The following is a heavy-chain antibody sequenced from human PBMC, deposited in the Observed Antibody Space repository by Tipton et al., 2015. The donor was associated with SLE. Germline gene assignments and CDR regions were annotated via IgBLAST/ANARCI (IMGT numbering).Heavy chain of an antibody. Sequence: QLVQSGGGVVQPGRSLRLSCAASGFTFSSYAMHWVRQAPGKGLEWVAVISYDGSNKYYADSVKGRFTISRDNSKNTLYLQMNSLRAEDTAVYYCARDRIAVAHGIADYWGQGTLVTVSS. D-gene: IGHD6-19*01. CDR2: ISYDGSNK. CDR3: ARDRIAVAHGIADY. J-gene: IGHJ4*02. V-gene: IGHV3-30-3*01. CDR1: GFTFSSYA.